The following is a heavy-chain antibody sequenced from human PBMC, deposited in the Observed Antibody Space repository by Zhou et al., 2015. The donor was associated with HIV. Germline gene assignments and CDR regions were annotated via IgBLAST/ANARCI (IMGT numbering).Heavy chain of an antibody. CDR2: ITPMFDIK. D-gene: IGHD3-22*01. CDR1: GGTFSSYA. CDR3: ARSSVNHENAFDI. V-gene: IGHV1-69*17. Sequence: QVQLVQSGAEVKKPGSSVKVSCKASGGTFSSYAISWVRQAPGQGLEWMGGITPMFDIKNYAQKFRARLKITVDQSTNTAYMELSSLTSEDXAMYFCARSSVNHENAFDIWGQGTNVIVSP. J-gene: IGHJ3*02.